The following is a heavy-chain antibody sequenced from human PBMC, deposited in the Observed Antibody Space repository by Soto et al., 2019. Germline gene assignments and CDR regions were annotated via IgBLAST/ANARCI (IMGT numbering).Heavy chain of an antibody. D-gene: IGHD2-21*02. V-gene: IGHV1-69*13. CDR3: ARGAVVVTAKAFDY. CDR1: GGTFSSYA. Sequence: SVKVSCKASGGTFSSYAISWVRQAPGQGLEWMGGIIPIFGTANYAQKFQGRVTITADESTSTAYMELGSLRSEDTAVYYCARGAVVVTAKAFDYWGQGTLVTVSS. J-gene: IGHJ4*02. CDR2: IIPIFGTA.